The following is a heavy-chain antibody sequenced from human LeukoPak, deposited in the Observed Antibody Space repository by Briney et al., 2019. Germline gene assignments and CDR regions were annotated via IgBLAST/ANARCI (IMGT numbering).Heavy chain of an antibody. D-gene: IGHD4-17*01. Sequence: SETLSLTCTVSGGPIASYYWSWIRQFPGKGLEWIGYISYRGSTSYNPSLNSRVSISLDTSKNQLSLRLNSVTAADTAVYYCARPHTSDYRGAFDIWGQGTMVTVSS. CDR3: ARPHTSDYRGAFDI. CDR1: GGPIASYY. J-gene: IGHJ3*02. V-gene: IGHV4-59*01. CDR2: ISYRGST.